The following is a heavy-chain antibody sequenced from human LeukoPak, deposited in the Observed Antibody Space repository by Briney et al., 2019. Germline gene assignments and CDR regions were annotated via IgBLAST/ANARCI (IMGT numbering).Heavy chain of an antibody. CDR2: IYPGDSDT. D-gene: IGHD3-16*02. V-gene: IGHV5-51*01. J-gene: IGHJ5*02. CDR3: ARDLGYVWGSYRYTSWFDP. CDR1: GYSFTSYW. Sequence: GESLKISWKGSGYSFTSYWIGWVRQMPGKGLEWMGIIYPGDSDTRYSPSFQGQVTISADKSISTAYLQWSSLKASDTAMYYCARDLGYVWGSYRYTSWFDPWGQGTLVTVSS.